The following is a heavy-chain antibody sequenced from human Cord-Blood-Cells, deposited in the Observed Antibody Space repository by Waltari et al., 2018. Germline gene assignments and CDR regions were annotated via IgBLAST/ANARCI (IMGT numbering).Heavy chain of an antibody. CDR1: GGSFSSYA. CDR2: IIPIFGTA. Sequence: QVQLVQSGAEVKKPGSSVKVSCKASGGSFSSYAISWVRQAPGQGLEWTGGIIPIFGTANYAQKFQGRVTITADESTSTAYMELSSLRSEDTAVYYCARDGGLWFGELLAYFDYWGQGTLVTVSS. J-gene: IGHJ4*02. V-gene: IGHV1-69*01. D-gene: IGHD3-10*01. CDR3: ARDGGLWFGELLAYFDY.